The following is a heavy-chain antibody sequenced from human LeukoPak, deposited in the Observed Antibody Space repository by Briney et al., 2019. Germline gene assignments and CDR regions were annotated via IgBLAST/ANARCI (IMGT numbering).Heavy chain of an antibody. D-gene: IGHD2-2*01. J-gene: IGHJ4*02. V-gene: IGHV3-48*01. CDR2: ISSSSSTI. CDR3: VRDRCSSTSLTYCFDY. CDR1: GFTFSSYS. Sequence: GGSLRLSCAASGFTFSSYSMNWVRQAPGKGLEWVSYISSSSSTIYYADSVKGRFTISRDNAKNSLYLQMNSLRAEDTAVYYCVRDRCSSTSLTYCFDYWGQGTLVTVSS.